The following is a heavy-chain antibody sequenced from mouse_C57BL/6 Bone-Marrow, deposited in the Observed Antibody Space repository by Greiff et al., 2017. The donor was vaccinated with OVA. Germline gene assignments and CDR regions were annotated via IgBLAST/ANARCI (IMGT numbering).Heavy chain of an antibody. D-gene: IGHD1-1*01. CDR2: IDPNSGGT. Sequence: QVQLQQPGAELVKPGASVKLSCKASGYTFTSYWMHWVKQRPGRGIEWIGRIDPNSGGTKYNEKFKSKATLTVDKPSSTAYMQLSSLTSEDSAVYYCAREDYYGSSPSFDYWGQGTTLTVSS. J-gene: IGHJ2*01. V-gene: IGHV1-72*01. CDR1: GYTFTSYW. CDR3: AREDYYGSSPSFDY.